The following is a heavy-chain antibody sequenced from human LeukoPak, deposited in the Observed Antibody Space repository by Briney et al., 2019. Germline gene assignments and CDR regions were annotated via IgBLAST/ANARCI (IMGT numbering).Heavy chain of an antibody. V-gene: IGHV1-2*02. D-gene: IGHD6-19*01. CDR3: ARGDAVAATGSVDY. CDR1: GYTFTGYY. J-gene: IGHJ4*02. Sequence: ASVKVSCKASGYTFTGYYMHWVRQAPGQGLEWMGWINPNSGGTNHAQKFQGRVTMTRDTSISTAYMELSRLRSDDTAVYYCARGDAVAATGSVDYWGQGTLVTVSS. CDR2: INPNSGGT.